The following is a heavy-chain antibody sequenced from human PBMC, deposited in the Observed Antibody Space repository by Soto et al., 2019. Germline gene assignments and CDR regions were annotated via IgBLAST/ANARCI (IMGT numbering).Heavy chain of an antibody. CDR1: GDSIRSYY. D-gene: IGHD2-2*01. CDR3: TRGGSGYSSTWAVH. V-gene: IGHV4-59*01. Sequence: QVQLQESGPGLVKPSETLSLTCSVSGDSIRSYYWSWIRQPPGKGLEWVGYISHSGGTKYNPSVKSRVTISMDTSRNQLSLRMTSVTADDTAFYYCTRGGSGYSSTWAVHWGQGTLVTVSS. J-gene: IGHJ4*02. CDR2: ISHSGGT.